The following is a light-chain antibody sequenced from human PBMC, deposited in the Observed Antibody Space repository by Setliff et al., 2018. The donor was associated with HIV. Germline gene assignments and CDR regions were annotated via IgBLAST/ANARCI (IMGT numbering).Light chain of an antibody. Sequence: QSALTQPAPVSGSPGQSITISCTGTSSDVGGYNYVSWYQQHPGNAPKLMIFEVSNRPSGVSNRFSGSKSGNTASLTISGLQAEDEADYYCSSYTSSSLYVFGTGTKVTVL. CDR3: SSYTSSSLYV. V-gene: IGLV2-14*01. CDR1: SSDVGGYNY. J-gene: IGLJ1*01. CDR2: EVS.